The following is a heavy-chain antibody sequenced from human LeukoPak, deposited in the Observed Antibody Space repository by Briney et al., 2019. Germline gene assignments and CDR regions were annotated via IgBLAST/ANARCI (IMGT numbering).Heavy chain of an antibody. D-gene: IGHD4-23*01. CDR3: ARAYVLETMVVNEYHDAFDI. V-gene: IGHV1-69*01. CDR2: IIPIFGTA. J-gene: IGHJ3*02. CDR1: GGTFSSYA. Sequence: SVKVSCKASGGTFSSYAISWVRQAPGQGLEWMGGIIPIFGTANYAQKFQGRVTITADESTSTAYMELSSLRSEDTAVYYCARAYVLETMVVNEYHDAFDIWGQGTMVTVSS.